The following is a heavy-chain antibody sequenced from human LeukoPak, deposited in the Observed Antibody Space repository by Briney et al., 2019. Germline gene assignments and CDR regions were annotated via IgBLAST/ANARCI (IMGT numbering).Heavy chain of an antibody. CDR3: ARDADTSNHFSWLDF. J-gene: IGHJ4*02. D-gene: IGHD3-22*01. CDR2: IWYDGSNK. CDR1: GFSFSNYG. Sequence: GGSLRLSCAASGFSFSNYGMHWVRQAPGKGLEWVAVIWYDGSNKYYGDSVKGRFTISRDNSKNTLYLQMNSLRADDTAVYYCARDADTSNHFSWLDFWGQGTLVTVSS. V-gene: IGHV3-33*01.